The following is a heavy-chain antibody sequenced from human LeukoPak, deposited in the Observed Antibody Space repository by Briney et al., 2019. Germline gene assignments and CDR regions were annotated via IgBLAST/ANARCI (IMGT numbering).Heavy chain of an antibody. D-gene: IGHD5-12*01. J-gene: IGHJ4*02. CDR1: GFTFNTYT. V-gene: IGHV3-21*01. CDR3: ARDAWLED. CDR2: ISSTSIYT. Sequence: GGSLRLSCAASGFTFNTYTMTWVRQAPGKGLEWVSCISSTSIYTYYASSVKGRFTISRDNAKNSLYLQMNSLRAEDTAVYYCARDAWLEDWGQGTLVTVSS.